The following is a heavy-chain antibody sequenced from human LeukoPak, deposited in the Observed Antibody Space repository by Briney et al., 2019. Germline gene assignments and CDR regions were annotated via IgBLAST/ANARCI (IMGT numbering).Heavy chain of an antibody. CDR2: ISGSGGST. CDR3: AKERGYCSSTSCPFDY. Sequence: QTGGSLRLSCAASGFTFSSYAMSWVRQAPGKGLEWVSAISGSGGSTYYADSVKGRFTISRDSSKNTLYLQMNSLRAEDTAVYYCAKERGYCSSTSCPFDYWGQGTLVTVSS. J-gene: IGHJ4*02. CDR1: GFTFSSYA. D-gene: IGHD2-2*01. V-gene: IGHV3-23*01.